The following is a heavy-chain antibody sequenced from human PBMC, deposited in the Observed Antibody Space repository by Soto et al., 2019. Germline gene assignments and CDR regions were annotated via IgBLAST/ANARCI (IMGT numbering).Heavy chain of an antibody. CDR2: IWYDGSNK. Sequence: QVQLVESGGGVVQPGRSLRLSCAASGFTFSSYGMHWVRQAPGKGLERVAVIWYDGSNKYYADSVKGRFTSSRDNSKNTLYLQMNSLRAEDTAVYYCARDEGGAATPGAFVGWGQGTLVTVSS. J-gene: IGHJ4*02. D-gene: IGHD2-15*01. CDR3: ARDEGGAATPGAFVG. CDR1: GFTFSSYG. V-gene: IGHV3-33*01.